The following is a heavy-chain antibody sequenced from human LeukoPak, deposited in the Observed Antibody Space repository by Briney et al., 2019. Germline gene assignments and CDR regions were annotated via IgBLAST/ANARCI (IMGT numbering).Heavy chain of an antibody. D-gene: IGHD3-3*01. Sequence: QSGGSLRLSCAASGFTFSRHGMHWVRQAPGKGLEWVAIIRYDGSEKYYADSVEGRFTISKDNSRDTLYLEMDSLRVDDTAVYYCARDAYDDSSESWGQGTLVTVSS. V-gene: IGHV3-33*01. CDR3: ARDAYDDSSES. CDR2: IRYDGSEK. J-gene: IGHJ5*02. CDR1: GFTFSRHG.